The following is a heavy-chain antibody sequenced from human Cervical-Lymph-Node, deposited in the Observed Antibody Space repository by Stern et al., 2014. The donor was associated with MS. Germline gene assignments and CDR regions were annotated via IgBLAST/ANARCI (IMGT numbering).Heavy chain of an antibody. Sequence: QVQLVQSGPEVKKPGSSMRVSCKTSGDVFNNYGVSWGRLVPGQGLEWMGGSIPIFGTATYAQKFPGRRVLKADESTDTVYMEMSSLKSEDSATYSCARDRDYGGQAKVAYGMDVWGQGTTVTVSS. V-gene: IGHV1-69*01. D-gene: IGHD4-23*01. CDR2: SIPIFGTA. CDR1: GDVFNNYG. CDR3: ARDRDYGGQAKVAYGMDV. J-gene: IGHJ6*02.